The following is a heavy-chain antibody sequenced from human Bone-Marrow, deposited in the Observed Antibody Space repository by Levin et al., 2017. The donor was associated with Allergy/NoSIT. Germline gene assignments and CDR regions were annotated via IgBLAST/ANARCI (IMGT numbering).Heavy chain of an antibody. Sequence: GGSLRLSCAASGFTFSNYAMHWVRQAPGKGLEWVAVVRYDGSNTQYGGSVKGRFTISRDNSKNSLYLQIDSPRAEDTAVYYCARGRPSLGESVWDVLPDLWGQGTLVTVSS. J-gene: IGHJ5*02. V-gene: IGHV3-33*01. CDR3: ARGRPSLGESVWDVLPDL. CDR2: VRYDGSNT. D-gene: IGHD3-16*01. CDR1: GFTFSNYA.